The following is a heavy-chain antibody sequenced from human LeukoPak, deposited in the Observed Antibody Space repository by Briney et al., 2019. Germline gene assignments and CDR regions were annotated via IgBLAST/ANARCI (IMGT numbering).Heavy chain of an antibody. CDR3: AKGERGYSSSSPEFDY. Sequence: GGSLRLSCAASGFTFSSYAMHWVRQAPGKGLEWVAVISYDGSNKYYADSVKGRFTISRDNSKNTLYLQMNSLRAEDTAVYYCAKGERGYSSSSPEFDYWGQGTLVTVSS. J-gene: IGHJ4*02. CDR2: ISYDGSNK. V-gene: IGHV3-30-3*01. CDR1: GFTFSSYA. D-gene: IGHD6-6*01.